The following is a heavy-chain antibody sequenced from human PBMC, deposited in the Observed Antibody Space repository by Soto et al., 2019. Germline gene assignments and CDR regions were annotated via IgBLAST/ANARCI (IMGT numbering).Heavy chain of an antibody. CDR1: GGSISSSSYY. D-gene: IGHD5-18*01. Sequence: SETLSLTCTVSGGSISSSSYYWGWIRQPPGKGLEWIGSIYYSGSTYYNPSLKSRVTISVDTSKNQFSLKLSSVTAADTAVYYCARLPALMDTAMVSPFDYWGQGTLVTVSS. CDR3: ARLPALMDTAMVSPFDY. V-gene: IGHV4-39*01. CDR2: IYYSGST. J-gene: IGHJ4*02.